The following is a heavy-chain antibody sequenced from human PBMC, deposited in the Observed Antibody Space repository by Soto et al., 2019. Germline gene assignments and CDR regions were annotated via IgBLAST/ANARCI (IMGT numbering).Heavy chain of an antibody. J-gene: IGHJ4*02. CDR2: IYPGDSDT. V-gene: IGHV5-51*01. Sequence: GESLKSSCKASGYSFTNYWIGWVRQMPGKGLEWVGIIYPGDSDTRYSPSFQGQVTISADKSISTSYLQWSSLKASDTAMYYCARQKDSSGYYPTLDYWGQGTLVTVSS. CDR1: GYSFTNYW. CDR3: ARQKDSSGYYPTLDY. D-gene: IGHD3-22*01.